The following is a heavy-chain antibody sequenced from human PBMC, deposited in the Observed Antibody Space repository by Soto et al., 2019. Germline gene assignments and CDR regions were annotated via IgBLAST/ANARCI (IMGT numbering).Heavy chain of an antibody. CDR2: IDPSDSYT. Sequence: PGESLKISCKGSGYSFTSYWISWVRQMPGKGLEWMGRIDPSDSYTNYSPSFQGHVTISADKSISTAYLQWSSLKASDTAMYYCASIGAIAAAGTSEYYYGMDVWGQGTTVTVS. CDR3: ASIGAIAAAGTSEYYYGMDV. D-gene: IGHD6-13*01. V-gene: IGHV5-10-1*01. J-gene: IGHJ6*02. CDR1: GYSFTSYW.